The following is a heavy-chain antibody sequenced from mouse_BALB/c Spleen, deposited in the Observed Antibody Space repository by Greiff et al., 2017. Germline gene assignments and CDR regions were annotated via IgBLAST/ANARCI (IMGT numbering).Heavy chain of an antibody. CDR1: GFTFSDYY. CDR3: ARSQEYGSFSWFAY. D-gene: IGHD2-10*02. J-gene: IGHJ3*01. V-gene: IGHV5-4*02. CDR2: ISDGGSYT. Sequence: EVQVVESGGGLVKPGGSLKLSCAASGFTFSDYYMYWVRQTPEKRLEWVATISDGGSYTYYPDSVKGRFAISRDNAKNNLYLQMSSLKSEDTAMYYCARSQEYGSFSWFAYWGQGTLVTVSA.